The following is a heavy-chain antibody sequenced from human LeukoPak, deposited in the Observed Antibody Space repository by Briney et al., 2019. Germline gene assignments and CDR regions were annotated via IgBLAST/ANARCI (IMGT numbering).Heavy chain of an antibody. Sequence: PSETLSLTCTVSGASISIISYYWGWLRRPPGKGLEWIGSIYYSGNTYYNPSLKSRVTISVDTSKNQFSLKLSSVTAADTAVYYCAREHKQQLGTAFDYWGQGTLVTVSS. CDR1: GASISIISYY. CDR2: IYYSGNT. CDR3: AREHKQQLGTAFDY. V-gene: IGHV4-39*02. J-gene: IGHJ4*02. D-gene: IGHD6-13*01.